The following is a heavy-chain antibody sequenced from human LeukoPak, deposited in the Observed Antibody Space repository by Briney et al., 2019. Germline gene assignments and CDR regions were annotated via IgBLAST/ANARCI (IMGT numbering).Heavy chain of an antibody. CDR2: ISRSSSYI. D-gene: IGHD6-6*01. Sequence: GGSLRLSCAASGFTFSTYSMNWVRQAPGKGLEWVSSISRSSSYIYYADSVKGRFTISRDNSKNTLYLQMNSLRAEDTAVYYCAKDQSPIAARPSDAFDIWGQGTMVTVSS. CDR1: GFTFSTYS. V-gene: IGHV3-21*01. J-gene: IGHJ3*02. CDR3: AKDQSPIAARPSDAFDI.